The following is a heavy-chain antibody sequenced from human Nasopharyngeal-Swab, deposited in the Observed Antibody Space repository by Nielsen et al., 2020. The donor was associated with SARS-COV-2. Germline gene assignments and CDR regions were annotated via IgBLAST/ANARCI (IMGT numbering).Heavy chain of an antibody. D-gene: IGHD1-26*01. CDR2: IRSKTYGGAP. V-gene: IGHV3-49*01. J-gene: IGHJ3*02. CDR3: ARSVGSFYGQGAFDI. CDR1: GFTFGDYA. Sequence: GGSLRLSCTTSGFTFGDYAMSWFRQAPGKGLEWVGFIRSKTYGGAPEYAASVKGRFTISRDGAESIDYLQMNSLETEDTGVYYCARSVGSFYGQGAFDIWGQGTMVTVSS.